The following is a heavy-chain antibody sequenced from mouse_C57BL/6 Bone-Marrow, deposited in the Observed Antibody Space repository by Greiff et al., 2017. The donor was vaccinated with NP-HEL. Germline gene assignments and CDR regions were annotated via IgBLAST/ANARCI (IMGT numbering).Heavy chain of an antibody. Sequence: VKLMESGPGLVAPSQSLSITCTVSGFSLTSYAISWVRQPPGKGLEWLGVIWTGGGTNYNSALNSTLSISKDNSKSQVFLKMNSLQTDDTARYYCARNGYYVHYAMDYWGQGTSVTVSS. CDR1: GFSLTSYA. CDR2: IWTGGGT. CDR3: ARNGYYVHYAMDY. J-gene: IGHJ4*01. D-gene: IGHD2-3*01. V-gene: IGHV2-9-1*01.